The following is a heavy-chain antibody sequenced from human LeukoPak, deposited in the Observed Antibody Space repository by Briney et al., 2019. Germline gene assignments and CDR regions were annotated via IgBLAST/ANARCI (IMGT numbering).Heavy chain of an antibody. CDR3: ASVGEYCSGISCLDY. J-gene: IGHJ4*02. CDR1: GYTFTSYG. Sequence: ASVKVSCTASGYTFTSYGISWVRQAPGQGLEWMGWISAYNGNTDHAHNFQGRVTMTTDTSTNTAYMEVRSLESDDTGVYYWASVGEYCSGISCLDYWGQGTPVTVSS. V-gene: IGHV1-18*01. D-gene: IGHD2-15*01. CDR2: ISAYNGNT.